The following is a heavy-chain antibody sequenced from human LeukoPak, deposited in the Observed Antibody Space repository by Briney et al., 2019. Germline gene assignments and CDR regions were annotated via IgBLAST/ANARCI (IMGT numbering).Heavy chain of an antibody. CDR1: GGTFSSHA. CDR2: IIPIFGTA. D-gene: IGHD3-22*01. V-gene: IGHV1-69*13. Sequence: SVKVSCKASGGTFSSHAISWVRQAPGQGLEWMGGIIPIFGTANYAQKFQGRVTITADESTSTAYMELSSLRSEDTAVYYCARDGDYYDSSGYYSPIDAFDIWGQGTMVTVSS. J-gene: IGHJ3*02. CDR3: ARDGDYYDSSGYYSPIDAFDI.